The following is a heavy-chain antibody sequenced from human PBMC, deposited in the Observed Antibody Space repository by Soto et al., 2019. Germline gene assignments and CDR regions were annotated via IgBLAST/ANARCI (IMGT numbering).Heavy chain of an antibody. CDR3: ARQDIIYDFWSGYYTGIWFDP. J-gene: IGHJ5*02. V-gene: IGHV4-39*01. D-gene: IGHD3-3*01. CDR2: IYYSGST. Sequence: SETLSLTCTVSGGSISSSSYYWGWIRQPPGKGLEWIGSIYYSGSTYYNPSLKGRVTISVDTSKNQFSLKLSSVTAADTAVYYCARQDIIYDFWSGYYTGIWFDPWGQGTLVTVSS. CDR1: GGSISSSSYY.